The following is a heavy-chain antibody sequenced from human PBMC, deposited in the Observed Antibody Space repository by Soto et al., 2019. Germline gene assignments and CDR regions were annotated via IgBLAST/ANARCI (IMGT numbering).Heavy chain of an antibody. CDR1: GYTFTSYG. J-gene: IGHJ3*02. D-gene: IGHD4-17*01. CDR2: ISGYNGNT. Sequence: QAQLVQSGGEVKKPGASVKVSCKASGYTFTSYGVTWVRQAPGQGLEWMGWISGYNGNTNYAQKFQGRVTITTDTSTNTGYMELRSLRSDDTAVYYCAREIPTTVTSFAFDMWGQGTMVTVSS. V-gene: IGHV1-18*01. CDR3: AREIPTTVTSFAFDM.